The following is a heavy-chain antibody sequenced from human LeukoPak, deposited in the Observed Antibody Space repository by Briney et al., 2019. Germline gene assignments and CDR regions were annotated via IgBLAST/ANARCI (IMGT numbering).Heavy chain of an antibody. V-gene: IGHV4-61*10. CDR1: GASISSGSHY. CDR2: INHSGST. Sequence: SETLSLTCTVSGASISSGSHYWSWIRQPAGKGLEWIGEINHSGSTNYNPSLKSRVTISLDTSKNQFSLKLSSVTAADTAVYYCARFGGPYDFWSGYPYGTRYYYMDVWGKGTTVTVSS. J-gene: IGHJ6*03. CDR3: ARFGGPYDFWSGYPYGTRYYYMDV. D-gene: IGHD3-3*01.